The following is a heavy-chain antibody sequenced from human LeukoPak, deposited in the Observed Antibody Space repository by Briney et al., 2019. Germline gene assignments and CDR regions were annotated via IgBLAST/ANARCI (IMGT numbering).Heavy chain of an antibody. CDR3: AKDPTFLDLGYCSSTSCYHHYFDY. CDR2: IRYDGSNK. CDR1: GFTFSSYG. Sequence: PGGSLRLSCAASGFTFSSYGMHWVRQAPGKGLEWVAFIRYDGSNKYYADSVKGRFTISRDNSKNTLYLQMNSLRAEDTAVYYCAKDPTFLDLGYCSSTSCYHHYFDYWGQGTLSPSPQ. V-gene: IGHV3-30*02. D-gene: IGHD2-2*01. J-gene: IGHJ4*02.